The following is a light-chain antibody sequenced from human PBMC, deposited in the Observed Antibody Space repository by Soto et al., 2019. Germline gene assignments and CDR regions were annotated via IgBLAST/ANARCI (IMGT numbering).Light chain of an antibody. CDR3: QQADSFPT. CDR1: QTVTSAY. J-gene: IGKJ4*01. V-gene: IGKV3D-20*01. CDR2: DAS. Sequence: EIVLTQSPAILSLSPGDRATLSCGASQTVTSAYLAWYQQRPGLAPRLLIYDASIRATGIPDRFSGSGSGTDFTLTISSLQPEDFATYYCQQADSFPTFGGGTKVEIK.